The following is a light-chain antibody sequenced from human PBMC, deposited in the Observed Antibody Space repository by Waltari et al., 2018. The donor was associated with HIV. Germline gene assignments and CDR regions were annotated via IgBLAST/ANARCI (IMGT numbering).Light chain of an antibody. J-gene: IGLJ2*01. Sequence: QSVLPQPPSVSAPPGQKVTISCSGSSPNIANNFVSWSQQRPGTAPKLLIYDNNKRPSGIPDRFSGSKSGTSATLGITGLQTGDEADYYCGTWDSSLSVHVVFGGGTKLTVL. V-gene: IGLV1-51*01. CDR2: DNN. CDR3: GTWDSSLSVHVV. CDR1: SPNIANNF.